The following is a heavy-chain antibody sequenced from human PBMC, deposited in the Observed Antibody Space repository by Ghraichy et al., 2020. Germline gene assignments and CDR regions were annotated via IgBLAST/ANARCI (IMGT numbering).Heavy chain of an antibody. V-gene: IGHV3-7*01. CDR3: ASFYVC. Sequence: SCAASGFTLSRHWMSWVRQAPGKGLEWVAEIKEDGSEKYYVDSVKGRFTISRDNAKNSLFLQMNSLTAEDTAVFYCASFYVCWGQGTLVTVSS. D-gene: IGHD2/OR15-2a*01. CDR2: IKEDGSEK. CDR1: GFTLSRHW. J-gene: IGHJ4*02.